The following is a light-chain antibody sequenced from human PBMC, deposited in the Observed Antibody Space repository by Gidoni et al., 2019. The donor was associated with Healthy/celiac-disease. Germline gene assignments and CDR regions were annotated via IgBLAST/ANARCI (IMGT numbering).Light chain of an antibody. Sequence: EIVLTQSPATLSLSPGERATISCRASQSVSSYLAWYQQKPGQAPRLLSYDASNRATGIPARFSGSGFGTDFTLTISSLEPEDFAVYYCQQRSNWPLLTFGGGTKVEIK. CDR2: DAS. V-gene: IGKV3-11*01. CDR1: QSVSSY. CDR3: QQRSNWPLLT. J-gene: IGKJ4*01.